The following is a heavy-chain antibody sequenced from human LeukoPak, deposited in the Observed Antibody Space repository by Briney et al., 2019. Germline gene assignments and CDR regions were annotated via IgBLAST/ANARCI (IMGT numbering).Heavy chain of an antibody. CDR2: INPNSGGT. V-gene: IGHV1-2*02. CDR1: GYTFTGYY. CDR3: ARDRHYYDSSSYYDAFDI. Sequence: ASVKVSCKASGYTFTGYYMHWVRQAPGQGLEWMGWINPNSGGTNYAQKFQGRVTMTRDTTISTAYMELSRLRSDDTAVYYCARDRHYYDSSSYYDAFDIWGQGTMVTVSS. D-gene: IGHD3-22*01. J-gene: IGHJ3*02.